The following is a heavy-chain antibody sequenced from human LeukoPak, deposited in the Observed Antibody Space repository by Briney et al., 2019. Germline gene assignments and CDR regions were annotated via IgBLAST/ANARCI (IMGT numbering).Heavy chain of an antibody. CDR3: AKASPSSYCGTTSCSVNFDY. J-gene: IGHJ4*02. D-gene: IGHD2-2*01. V-gene: IGHV3-23*01. Sequence: GGSLRLSCAASGFTFRSYAMSWVRQAPGKGLEWVSSLSVSTYYAGSVKGRFTISRDNSKNTLFLQMNSLGAEDTAVYYCAKASPSSYCGTTSCSVNFDYWGQGTLVTVSS. CDR2: LSVST. CDR1: GFTFRSYA.